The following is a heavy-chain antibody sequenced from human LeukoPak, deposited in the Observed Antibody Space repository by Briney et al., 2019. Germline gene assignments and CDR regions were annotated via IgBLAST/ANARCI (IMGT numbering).Heavy chain of an antibody. D-gene: IGHD3-16*02. CDR1: GYSFTSYW. J-gene: IGHJ4*02. CDR3: ARPSSDYVWGSYPAY. V-gene: IGHV5-51*01. CDR2: IYPGDSDT. Sequence: RGESLKISCKGSGYSFTSYWIGWVRQMLGKGLEWMGIIYPGDSDTRYSPSFQGQVTISADKSISTAYLQWSSLKASDTAMYYCARPSSDYVWGSYPAYWGQGTLVTVSS.